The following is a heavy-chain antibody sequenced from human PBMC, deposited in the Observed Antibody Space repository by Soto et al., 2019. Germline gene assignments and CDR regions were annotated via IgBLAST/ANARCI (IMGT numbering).Heavy chain of an antibody. Sequence: QVQLVQSGAEVKKPESSVKVSCKAPGGTFSTYAISWVRQAPGQGLEWMGGIIPMFGTANYAQRFQDRVTITADESTNTVYMELSSLRSDDTAVYFCARGIQMWLRRINNGYSGWGHGTLVTVSS. D-gene: IGHD5-12*01. CDR1: GGTFSTYA. J-gene: IGHJ4*01. V-gene: IGHV1-69*12. CDR2: IIPMFGTA. CDR3: ARGIQMWLRRINNGYSG.